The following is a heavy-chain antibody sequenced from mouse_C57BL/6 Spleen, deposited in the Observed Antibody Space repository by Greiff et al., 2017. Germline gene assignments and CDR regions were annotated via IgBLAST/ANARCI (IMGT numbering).Heavy chain of an antibody. Sequence: VQLQEPGAELVKPGASVKLSCKASGYTFTSYWMHWVKQRPGQGLEWIGMIHPNSGSTNYNEKFKSKATLTVDKSSSTAYMQLSSLTSEDSAVYYCARRGLYEEFAYWGQGTLVTVSA. CDR1: GYTFTSYW. CDR2: IHPNSGST. V-gene: IGHV1-64*01. J-gene: IGHJ3*01. D-gene: IGHD2-3*01. CDR3: ARRGLYEEFAY.